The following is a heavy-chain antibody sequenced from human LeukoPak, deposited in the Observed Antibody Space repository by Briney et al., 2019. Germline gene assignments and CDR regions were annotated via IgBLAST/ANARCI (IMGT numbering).Heavy chain of an antibody. CDR3: ARVLRYFAPYYYYYMDV. Sequence: SETLSLTCAVYGGSFSGYYWSWIRQPPGKGLEWIGEINHSGSTNYNPSLKSRVTISVDTSKNQFSLKLSSVTAADTAVYYCARVLRYFAPYYYYYMDVWGKGTTVTVSS. J-gene: IGHJ6*03. V-gene: IGHV4-34*01. CDR2: INHSGST. CDR1: GGSFSGYY. D-gene: IGHD3-9*01.